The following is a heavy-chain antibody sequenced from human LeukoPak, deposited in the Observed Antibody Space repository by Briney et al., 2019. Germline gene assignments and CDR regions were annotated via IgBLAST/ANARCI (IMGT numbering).Heavy chain of an antibody. CDR3: ARVACSGGSCHLGYFDL. J-gene: IGHJ2*01. CDR1: GFIFGSYG. D-gene: IGHD2-15*01. Sequence: GRSLRLSCAASGFIFGSYGMHWVRQAPGKGLEWVAVIWYDGSNKYYADSVKGRFTISRDNFKNTLYLQMNSLRAEDTAVYYCARVACSGGSCHLGYFDLWGRGTLVTVSS. V-gene: IGHV3-33*01. CDR2: IWYDGSNK.